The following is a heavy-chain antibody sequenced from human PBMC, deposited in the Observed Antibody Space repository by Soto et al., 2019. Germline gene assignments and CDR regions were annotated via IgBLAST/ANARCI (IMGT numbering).Heavy chain of an antibody. Sequence: SETLSLTCTVSGGSISSSSYYWGWIRQPPGKGLEWIGSIYYSGSTYYNPSLKSRVTISVDTSKNQFSLKLSSVTAADTAVYYCARQITIFGVVGNAGLDYWGQGTLVTVSS. J-gene: IGHJ4*02. D-gene: IGHD3-3*01. CDR2: IYYSGST. CDR1: GGSISSSSYY. CDR3: ARQITIFGVVGNAGLDY. V-gene: IGHV4-39*01.